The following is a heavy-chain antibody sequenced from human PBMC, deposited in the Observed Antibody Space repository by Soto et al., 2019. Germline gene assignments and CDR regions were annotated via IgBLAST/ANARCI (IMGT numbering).Heavy chain of an antibody. J-gene: IGHJ4*02. D-gene: IGHD3-22*01. CDR3: ARTMILGGGPCFDF. CDR1: GFSLTTSGVR. CDR2: IDWDDDK. Sequence: VSRPPLITPAQTITPTCTFCGFSLTTSGVRVSLLRQSPGKALEWLARIDWDDDKVYSTSLKTRLTISKDSSKNQVVLTMTNVDPMDTATYYCARTMILGGGPCFDFWGQANLVTVSS. V-gene: IGHV2-70*04.